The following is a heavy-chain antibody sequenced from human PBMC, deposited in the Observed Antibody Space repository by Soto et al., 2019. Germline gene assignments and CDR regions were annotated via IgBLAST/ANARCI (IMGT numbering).Heavy chain of an antibody. Sequence: PSETLSLTCSVSGGSMNIGSHFWNWIRQSAGKGLVWIGFVYYSGTTYYNPPLSSRVTISVDRAKSQFSLQLRSVTAADTAVYFCARGLFGYDDVIYPSPDNWFDPWSQGTLVTVSS. J-gene: IGHJ5*02. CDR1: GGSMNIGSHF. CDR2: VYYSGTT. CDR3: ARGLFGYDDVIYPSPDNWFDP. V-gene: IGHV4-30-2*06. D-gene: IGHD3-22*01.